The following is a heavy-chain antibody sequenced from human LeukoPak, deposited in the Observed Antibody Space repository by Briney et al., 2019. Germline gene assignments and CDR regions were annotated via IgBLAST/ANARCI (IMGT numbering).Heavy chain of an antibody. V-gene: IGHV3-66*01. J-gene: IGHJ3*02. CDR2: LYSGGYT. D-gene: IGHD2-15*01. Sequence: PGGSLRLSCAASGFTVGSNYMSWVRQAPGKGLEWLSVLYSGGYTYYADSVKGRFTISRDNSNNTLYLEMNSLRAEDTAVYYCARNLVIVVPGARVSDAFDIWGQGTMVTVSS. CDR1: GFTVGSNY. CDR3: ARNLVIVVPGARVSDAFDI.